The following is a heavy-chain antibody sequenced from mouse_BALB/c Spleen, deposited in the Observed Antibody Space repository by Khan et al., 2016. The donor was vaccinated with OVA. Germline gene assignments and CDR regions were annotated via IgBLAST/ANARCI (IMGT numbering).Heavy chain of an antibody. Sequence: QVQLQQSGPELVKPGALVKISCKASGYTFTSYNINWVKQRPGQGLEWVGWLYPGDDSTKYNEKFKGTATLTADTTSRPAYMQLSSLTSENSSVYVCVRGGLRGVAMDYWGQGTSVTVSS. CDR3: VRGGLRGVAMDY. J-gene: IGHJ4*01. CDR2: LYPGDDST. D-gene: IGHD2-4*01. V-gene: IGHV1S56*01. CDR1: GYTFTSYN.